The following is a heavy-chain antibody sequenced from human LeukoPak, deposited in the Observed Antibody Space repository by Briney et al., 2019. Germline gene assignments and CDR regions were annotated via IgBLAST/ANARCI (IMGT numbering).Heavy chain of an antibody. CDR1: GYTFTSYD. D-gene: IGHD2-15*01. J-gene: IGHJ4*02. Sequence: ASVKVSCTASGYTFTSYDTNWVRQATGQGLEWMGWMNPNSGNTGYAQKFQGRVTMTRNTSISTAYMELSSLRSEDTAVYYCARALGYCSGGSCRYYFDYWGQGTLVTVSS. CDR3: ARALGYCSGGSCRYYFDY. CDR2: MNPNSGNT. V-gene: IGHV1-8*01.